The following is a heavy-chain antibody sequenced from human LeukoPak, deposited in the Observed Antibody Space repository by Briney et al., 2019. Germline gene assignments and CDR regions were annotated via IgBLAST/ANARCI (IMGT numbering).Heavy chain of an antibody. CDR3: AGGGVPAAVDY. D-gene: IGHD2-2*01. J-gene: IGHJ4*02. Sequence: PSETLSLTCTVSGGSISSYYWGWIRQPPGKGLEWIGSIYHSGSTYYNPSLKSRVTISVDTSKNQFSLKLSSVTAADTAVYYCAGGGVPAAVDYWGQRTLVTVSS. CDR1: GGSISSYY. V-gene: IGHV4-38-2*02. CDR2: IYHSGST.